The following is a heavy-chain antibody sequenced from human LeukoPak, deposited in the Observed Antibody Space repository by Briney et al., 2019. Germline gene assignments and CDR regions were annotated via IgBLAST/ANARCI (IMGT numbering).Heavy chain of an antibody. CDR3: ARDFSRNDFWSGSNWFDP. Sequence: GSSVKVSCKASGGTFSSYAISWVRQAPGQGLEWMGGIIPIFGTANYAQKFQGRVTITADESTSTASMELSSLRSEDTAVYYCARDFSRNDFWSGSNWFDPWGQGTLVTVSS. J-gene: IGHJ5*02. CDR1: GGTFSSYA. D-gene: IGHD3-3*01. CDR2: IIPIFGTA. V-gene: IGHV1-69*01.